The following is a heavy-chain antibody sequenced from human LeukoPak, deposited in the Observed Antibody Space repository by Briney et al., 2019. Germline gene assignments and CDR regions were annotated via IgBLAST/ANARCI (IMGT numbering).Heavy chain of an antibody. CDR1: GYTFTSYG. CDR2: IIAYNGDT. V-gene: IGHV1-18*01. Sequence: GASVKVSCMASGYTFTSYGISWVRHAPGQWREWVGWIIAYNGDTNHAQKLQGRGTMTTDTSTRTAYMELRSMRSDDTAVYYCARTSPYVDIAATIPYGIYYFDYWGQGTPVT. D-gene: IGHD5-12*01. J-gene: IGHJ4*02. CDR3: ARTSPYVDIAATIPYGIYYFDY.